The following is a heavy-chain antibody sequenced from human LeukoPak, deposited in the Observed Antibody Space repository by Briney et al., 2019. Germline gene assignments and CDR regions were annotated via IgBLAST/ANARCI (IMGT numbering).Heavy chain of an antibody. J-gene: IGHJ4*02. V-gene: IGHV1-18*01. D-gene: IGHD2-15*01. CDR2: ISTYNGNT. CDR3: ARDTCSGGSCYLGNY. CDR1: GYTFTSYG. Sequence: ASVKVSCKASGYTFTSYGISWVRQAPGQGLEWMGWISTYNGNTNYAQKLQGRVTMTTDTSTSTAYMELRSLRSDDTAAYYCARDTCSGGSCYLGNYWGQGTLVTVSS.